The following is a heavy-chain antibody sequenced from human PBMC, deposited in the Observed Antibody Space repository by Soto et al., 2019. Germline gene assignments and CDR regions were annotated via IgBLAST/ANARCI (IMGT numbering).Heavy chain of an antibody. Sequence: SVKVSCKASGGTFSSYTMSWVRQAPGQGLEWMGGIIPIFGTTTYAHKFQGRVTITADESTSTVYMELSSLRGEDTAVYYCARGALTTLAYYYGMDVWGQGTTVTVS. D-gene: IGHD4-4*01. V-gene: IGHV1-69*13. CDR3: ARGALTTLAYYYGMDV. CDR1: GGTFSSYT. CDR2: IIPIFGTT. J-gene: IGHJ6*02.